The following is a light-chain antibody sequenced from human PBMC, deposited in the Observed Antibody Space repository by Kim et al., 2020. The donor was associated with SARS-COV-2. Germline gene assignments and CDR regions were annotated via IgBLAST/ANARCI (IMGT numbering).Light chain of an antibody. V-gene: IGKV3-11*01. CDR1: QSVSSY. CDR2: DAS. Sequence: EIVLTQSPATLSLSPGERATLSCRASQSVSSYLVWYQHKPGQTPRLLIYDASNRATGIPARFSGSGSGTDFTLTISSLEAEDFAVYYCQQWNSWPLTFGGGTNVEIK. CDR3: QQWNSWPLT. J-gene: IGKJ4*01.